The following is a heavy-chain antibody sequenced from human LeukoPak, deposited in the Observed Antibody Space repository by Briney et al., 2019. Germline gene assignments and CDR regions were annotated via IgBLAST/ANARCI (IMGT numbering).Heavy chain of an antibody. CDR2: IYNSGST. CDR3: ARGLLWFGELRSDYYYYYMDV. Sequence: SETLSLTCTVSGGSLSSYYWSWIRQPAEKGLEWIGRIYNSGSTNYNPSLKSRVTMSVDTSKNQSSRKLSSVTAADKAVYYCARGLLWFGELRSDYYYYYMDVWGKGTTVTVSS. CDR1: GGSLSSYY. D-gene: IGHD3-10*01. V-gene: IGHV4-4*07. J-gene: IGHJ6*03.